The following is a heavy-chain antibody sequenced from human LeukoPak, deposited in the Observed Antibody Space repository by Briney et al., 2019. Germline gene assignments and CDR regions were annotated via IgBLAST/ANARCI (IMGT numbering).Heavy chain of an antibody. J-gene: IGHJ6*03. Sequence: GGSLRLSCAASGFTFSSYAMHWVRQAPGKGLEWVAVISYDGSNKYYADSVKGRFTISRDNSKNTLYLQMNSLRAEDTAVYYCARGMVVVPAGFRVGHMDVWGKGTTVTVPS. CDR1: GFTFSSYA. CDR3: ARGMVVVPAGFRVGHMDV. CDR2: ISYDGSNK. V-gene: IGHV3-30-3*01. D-gene: IGHD2-2*01.